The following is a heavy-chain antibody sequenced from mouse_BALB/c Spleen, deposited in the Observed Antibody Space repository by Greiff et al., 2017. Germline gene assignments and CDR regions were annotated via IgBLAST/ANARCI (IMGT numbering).Heavy chain of an antibody. D-gene: IGHD3-3*01. CDR3: EGDSY. CDR2: IDPANGNT. J-gene: IGHJ2*01. Sequence: EVMLVESGAELVKPGASVKLSCTASGFNITDTYMHWVKQRPEQGLEWIGRIDPANGNTKYDPKFQGKATITADTSSNTAYLQLSSLTSEDTAVYYCEGDSYWGQGTTLTVSS. V-gene: IGHV14-3*02. CDR1: GFNITDTY.